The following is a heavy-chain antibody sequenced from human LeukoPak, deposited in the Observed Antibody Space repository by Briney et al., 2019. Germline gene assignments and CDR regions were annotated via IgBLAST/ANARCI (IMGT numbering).Heavy chain of an antibody. Sequence: ASVKVSCKASGGTFSSYAISWVRLAPGQGLEWMGGIIPIFGTANYAQKFQGRVTITADKSTSTAYMELSSLRSEDTAVYYCASSYGDYVFDAFDIWGQGTMVTVSS. CDR1: GGTFSSYA. D-gene: IGHD4-17*01. CDR2: IIPIFGTA. V-gene: IGHV1-69*06. CDR3: ASSYGDYVFDAFDI. J-gene: IGHJ3*02.